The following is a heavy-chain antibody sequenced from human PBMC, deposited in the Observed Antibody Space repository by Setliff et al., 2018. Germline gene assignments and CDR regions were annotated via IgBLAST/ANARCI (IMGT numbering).Heavy chain of an antibody. Sequence: GESLKISCKGSGYSLTSYWIGWVRQVPGKGLEWMGIIYPGDSDTRYSPSFQGQVTISADKSIGTAYLQWSSLKASDTAIYYCTRHEDRNKCTSSSCYRENDAFDVWGQGAMVTVSS. CDR1: GYSLTSYW. CDR3: TRHEDRNKCTSSSCYRENDAFDV. V-gene: IGHV5-51*01. D-gene: IGHD2-2*01. J-gene: IGHJ3*01. CDR2: IYPGDSDT.